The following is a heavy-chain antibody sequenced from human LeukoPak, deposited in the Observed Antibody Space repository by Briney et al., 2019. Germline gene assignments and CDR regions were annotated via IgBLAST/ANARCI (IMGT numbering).Heavy chain of an antibody. CDR2: IKQDGSEK. V-gene: IGHV3-7*04. D-gene: IGHD3-9*01. Sequence: GESLKISCKGSGYSFISYWMNWVRQAPGKGLEWVANIKQDGSEKYYVDSVKGRFTISRDNAKNSLYLQMNSLRAEDTAVYYCARVLPYFDWLDYWGQGTLVTVSS. J-gene: IGHJ4*02. CDR1: GYSFISYW. CDR3: ARVLPYFDWLDY.